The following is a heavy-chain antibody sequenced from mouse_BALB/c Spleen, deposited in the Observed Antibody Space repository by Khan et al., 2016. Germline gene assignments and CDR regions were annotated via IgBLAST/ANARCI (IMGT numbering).Heavy chain of an antibody. Sequence: QVQLKQSGAELMKPGASVKISCKATGYTFSSYWIEWVKQRPGHGLEWIGEILPGSDSTNYNEKFKGKATFTADTSSNTAYMQLSSLTSEDSAVYYCARVGDNWYFDVWGAGTTVTVSS. J-gene: IGHJ1*01. D-gene: IGHD1-1*02. CDR3: ARVGDNWYFDV. CDR1: GYTFSSYW. V-gene: IGHV1-9*01. CDR2: ILPGSDST.